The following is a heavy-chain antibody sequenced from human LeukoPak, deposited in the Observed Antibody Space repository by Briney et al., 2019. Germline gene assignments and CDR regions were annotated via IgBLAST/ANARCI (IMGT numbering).Heavy chain of an antibody. Sequence: GESLKISCKGSGYSFTNYWITWVRQMPGKGLEWMGIIYPGDSETRYSSTFEGQVTISADQSISTAYLQWSSLKASDTAIYYCARHGGFVRSGLYYFYGMDVWGHGTTVTVSS. CDR2: IYPGDSET. D-gene: IGHD2-15*01. CDR1: GYSFTNYW. J-gene: IGHJ6*02. CDR3: ARHGGFVRSGLYYFYGMDV. V-gene: IGHV5-51*01.